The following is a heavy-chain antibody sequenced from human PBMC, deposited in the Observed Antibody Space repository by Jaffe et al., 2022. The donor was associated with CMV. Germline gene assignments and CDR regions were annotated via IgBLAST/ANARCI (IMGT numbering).Heavy chain of an antibody. CDR2: INHSGST. Sequence: QVQLQQWGAGLLKPSETLSLTCAVYGGSFSGYYWSWIRQPPGKGLEWIGEINHSGSTNYNPSLKSRVTISVDTSKNQFSLKLSSVTAADTAVYYCARGLRGLSMRKTIGGSRSYWYFDLWGRGTLVTVSS. D-gene: IGHD3-22*01. V-gene: IGHV4-34*01. J-gene: IGHJ2*01. CDR3: ARGLRGLSMRKTIGGSRSYWYFDL. CDR1: GGSFSGYY.